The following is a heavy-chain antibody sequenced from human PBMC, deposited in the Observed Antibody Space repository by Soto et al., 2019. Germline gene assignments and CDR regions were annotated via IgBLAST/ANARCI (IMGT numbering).Heavy chain of an antibody. V-gene: IGHV4-39*01. D-gene: IGHD1-7*01. CDR2: FYYSGTI. CDR3: ARASGNYSPFAH. J-gene: IGHJ4*02. CDR1: GGSITDSSYY. Sequence: QLLLQESGPRLVKPSETLSLTCTVSGGSITDSSYYWGWIRQPSGKGLEWIGSFYYSGTIFYNPSLKSRISISVDASNNQFFLKVRSVTAADTALYYCARASGNYSPFAHWGQGTLATVSS.